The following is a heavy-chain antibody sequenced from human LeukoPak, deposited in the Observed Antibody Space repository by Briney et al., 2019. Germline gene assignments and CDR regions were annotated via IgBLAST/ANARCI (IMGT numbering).Heavy chain of an antibody. CDR1: GYTFTSYG. Sequence: GASVKVSCKASGYTFTSYGISWVRQAPGQGLEWMGWISAYNGNTNYAQKLQGRVTMTTDTSTSTAYMDLSRLRSDDTAVYYCARGVGGNARWRNFDWSKKIPMRDYFDYWGQGTLVTVSS. J-gene: IGHJ4*02. V-gene: IGHV1-18*01. CDR2: ISAYNGNT. D-gene: IGHD3-9*01. CDR3: ARGVGGNARWRNFDWSKKIPMRDYFDY.